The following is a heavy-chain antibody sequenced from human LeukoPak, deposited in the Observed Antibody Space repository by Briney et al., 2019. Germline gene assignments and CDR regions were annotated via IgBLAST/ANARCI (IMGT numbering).Heavy chain of an antibody. J-gene: IGHJ5*02. CDR1: GGSISSGGYY. CDR2: IYYSGST. CDR3: ARSSAVVRGQIIWFDP. D-gene: IGHD2-21*01. Sequence: PSETLSLTCTVSGGSISSGGYYWSWIRQPPGKGLEWIGYIYYSGSTNYNPSLKSRITISVDTSKNQFSLKLSSVTAADTAVYYCARSSAVVRGQIIWFDPWGQGTLVTVSS. V-gene: IGHV4-61*08.